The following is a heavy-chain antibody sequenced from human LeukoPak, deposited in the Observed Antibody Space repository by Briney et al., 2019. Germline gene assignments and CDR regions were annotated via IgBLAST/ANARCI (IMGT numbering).Heavy chain of an antibody. CDR3: AGGPWILEWGSGSYFDY. Sequence: SSETLSLTCAVYGGSFSGYYWSWIRQPPGKGLEWIGEINHSGSTNYNPSLKSRVTISVDTSKNQFSLKLSSVTAADTAVYYCAGGPWILEWGSGSYFDYWGQGTLVTVSS. D-gene: IGHD1-26*01. J-gene: IGHJ4*02. CDR1: GGSFSGYY. V-gene: IGHV4-34*01. CDR2: INHSGST.